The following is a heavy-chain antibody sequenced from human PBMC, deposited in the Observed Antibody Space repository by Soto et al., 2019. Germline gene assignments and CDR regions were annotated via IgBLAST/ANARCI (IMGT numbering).Heavy chain of an antibody. J-gene: IGHJ4*02. V-gene: IGHV4-30-4*01. Sequence: SETLSLTCTVSGGSLSSGDFYWSWIRQPPGKGLEWIGYIYYSGSTYYNPSLKSRVTISVDTSKNQFSLNLNSVTAADTAVYYCARWYSSSSYSGRRYFDYWGQGTLVTSPQ. CDR1: GGSLSSGDFY. CDR3: ARWYSSSSYSGRRYFDY. D-gene: IGHD6-13*01. CDR2: IYYSGST.